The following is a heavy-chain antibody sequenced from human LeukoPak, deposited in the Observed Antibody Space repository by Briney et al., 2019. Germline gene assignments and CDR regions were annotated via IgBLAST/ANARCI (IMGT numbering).Heavy chain of an antibody. V-gene: IGHV3-23*01. CDR2: ISGSGGST. D-gene: IGHD2-15*01. Sequence: GGSLRLSCAASGFTFSSYAMSWVRQAPGKGLEWVSAISGSGGSTNYADSVKGRFTISRDNSKNTLYLQMNSLRAEDTAVFYCAKTGAGYCTGGSCSAADYWGQGTLVTVSS. J-gene: IGHJ4*02. CDR1: GFTFSSYA. CDR3: AKTGAGYCTGGSCSAADY.